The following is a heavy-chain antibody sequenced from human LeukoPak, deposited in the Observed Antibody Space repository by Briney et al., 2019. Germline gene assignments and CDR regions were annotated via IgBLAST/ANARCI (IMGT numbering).Heavy chain of an antibody. CDR2: INHSGST. CDR3: ARGKNNWNWDGYFDY. CDR1: GGSFSGYY. D-gene: IGHD1-7*01. V-gene: IGHV4-34*01. Sequence: SETLSLTCAVYGGSFSGYYWSWIRHPPGKGLESIGEINHSGSTNYHPSLKSRVTISVDTSKNQFSLKLSSVTAADTAVYYCARGKNNWNWDGYFDYWGQGTLVTVSS. J-gene: IGHJ4*02.